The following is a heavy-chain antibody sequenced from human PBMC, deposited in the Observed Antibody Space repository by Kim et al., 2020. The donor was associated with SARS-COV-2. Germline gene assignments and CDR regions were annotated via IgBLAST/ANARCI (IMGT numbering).Heavy chain of an antibody. D-gene: IGHD2-21*01. CDR1: GGSISSYF. J-gene: IGHJ3*02. V-gene: IGHV4-59*13. CDR2: IYYSGST. CDR3: ATYIPILWGMGSAFDI. Sequence: SETLSLTCTVSGGSISSYFWSWIRQPPGKGLEWIGYIYYSGSTNYNPSLKSRVTISVDTSKNQFSLKLSSVTAADTAVYYCATYIPILWGMGSAFDIWGQGTMVTVSS.